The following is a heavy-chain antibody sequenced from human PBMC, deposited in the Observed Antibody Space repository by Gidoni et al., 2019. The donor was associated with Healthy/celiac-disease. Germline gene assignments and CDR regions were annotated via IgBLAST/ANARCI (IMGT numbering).Heavy chain of an antibody. V-gene: IGHV3-30*18. CDR3: AKSPSKFIPSTFDY. Sequence: QVQLVESGGGVVQPGRSLRLSCAASGFTFRSYGMHWVRQAPGKGLEWVAVISYDGSNKYYADSVKGRFTISRDNSKNTLYLQMNSLRAEDTAVYYCAKSPSKFIPSTFDYWGQGTLVTVSS. CDR1: GFTFRSYG. D-gene: IGHD2-2*02. CDR2: ISYDGSNK. J-gene: IGHJ4*02.